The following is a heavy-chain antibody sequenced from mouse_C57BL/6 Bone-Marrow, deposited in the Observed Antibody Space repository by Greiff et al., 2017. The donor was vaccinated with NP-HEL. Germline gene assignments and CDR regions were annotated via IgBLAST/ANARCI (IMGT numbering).Heavy chain of an antibody. V-gene: IGHV14-4*01. D-gene: IGHD1-1*01. CDR3: TTRGITTVVARYFDV. Sequence: QLQQSGAELVRPGASVKLSCTASGFNIKDDYMHWVKQRPEQGLEWIGWIDPENGDTEYASKCQGKATITADTSSNTAYLQLSSLTSEDTAVYYCTTRGITTVVARYFDVWGTGTTVTVSS. CDR2: IDPENGDT. J-gene: IGHJ1*03. CDR1: GFNIKDDY.